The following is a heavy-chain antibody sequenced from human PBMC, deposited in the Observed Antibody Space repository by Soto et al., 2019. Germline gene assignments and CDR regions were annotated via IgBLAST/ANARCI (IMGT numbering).Heavy chain of an antibody. Sequence: QLQLQESGPGLVKPSETLSLTCTVSGGSISSSSYYWGWIRQPPGKGLEWIGSIYYSGSTYYNPSLKSRVTISVDTSKNQFSMKLSSVTAADTAVYYCARGNGYNYNYWGQGTLVTVSS. CDR3: ARGNGYNYNY. D-gene: IGHD5-12*01. CDR2: IYYSGST. V-gene: IGHV4-39*02. CDR1: GGSISSSSYY. J-gene: IGHJ4*02.